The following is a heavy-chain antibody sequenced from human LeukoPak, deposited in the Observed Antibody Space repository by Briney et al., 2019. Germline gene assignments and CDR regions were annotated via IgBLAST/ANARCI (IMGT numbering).Heavy chain of an antibody. CDR2: INPNNDDT. D-gene: IGHD1-26*01. Sequence: ASVKVSCKASGYTFTAKYIHWVRQAPGQGLEWMGWINPNNDDTNFARKFQGRFTMTRDTSISTAYMELSRLRSDDTAVYYCARVSYSGNYFDAFDIWGQGTMVTVSS. V-gene: IGHV1-2*02. J-gene: IGHJ3*02. CDR1: GYTFTAKY. CDR3: ARVSYSGNYFDAFDI.